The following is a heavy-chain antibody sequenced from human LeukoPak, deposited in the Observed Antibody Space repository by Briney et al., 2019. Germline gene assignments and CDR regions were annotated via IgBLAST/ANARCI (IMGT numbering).Heavy chain of an antibody. J-gene: IGHJ4*02. V-gene: IGHV4-39*07. D-gene: IGHD2-15*01. CDR2: VYYSGNT. Sequence: SETLSLTCTVSGGSITTTNYYWGWIRQPRKGLEWIGSVYYSGNTYYNPSLKSRVTIYVDTSKNQFSLKLSSVTAADTAVYYCARLGRRSFDYWGQGTLVTVSS. CDR3: ARLGRRSFDY. CDR1: GGSITTTNYY.